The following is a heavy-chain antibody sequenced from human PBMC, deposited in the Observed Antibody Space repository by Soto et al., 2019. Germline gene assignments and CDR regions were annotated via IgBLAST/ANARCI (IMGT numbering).Heavy chain of an antibody. D-gene: IGHD3-9*01. V-gene: IGHV4-59*08. CDR3: ARIVGSDYDILTGYFPYYYYYYGMDV. CDR1: GGSISSYY. J-gene: IGHJ6*02. CDR2: IYYSGST. Sequence: SETLSLTCTVSGGSISSYYWSWIRQPPGKGLEWIGYIYYSGSTNYNPSLKSRVTISVDTSKNQFSLKLSSVTAADTAVYYCARIVGSDYDILTGYFPYYYYYYGMDVWGQGTTGTVSS.